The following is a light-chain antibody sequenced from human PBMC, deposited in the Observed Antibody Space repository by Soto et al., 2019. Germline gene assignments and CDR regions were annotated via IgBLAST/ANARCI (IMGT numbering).Light chain of an antibody. CDR1: SSDVGGYNY. J-gene: IGLJ1*01. V-gene: IGLV2-8*01. Sequence: QSALTRPPSASGSPGQSVTISCTGTSSDVGGYNYDSWYQQHPGKVPKLMVYEVNKRPSGVPDRFSGSKSGNTASLTVSGLQAEDEADYYCTSYAGGNNVFGTGTKLTVL. CDR3: TSYAGGNNV. CDR2: EVN.